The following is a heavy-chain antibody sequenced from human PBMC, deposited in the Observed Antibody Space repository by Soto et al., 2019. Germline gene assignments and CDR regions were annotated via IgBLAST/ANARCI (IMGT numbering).Heavy chain of an antibody. CDR3: ARDPSITMIEDWYFDL. D-gene: IGHD3-22*01. CDR1: GFTFSDYY. Sequence: GALRLSCAASGFTFSDYYMSWIRQAPGKGLEWVSYISSSGSTIYYADSVKGRFTISRDNAKNSLYLQMNSLRAEDTAVYYCARDPSITMIEDWYFDLWGRGTLVTVSS. CDR2: ISSSGSTI. J-gene: IGHJ2*01. V-gene: IGHV3-11*01.